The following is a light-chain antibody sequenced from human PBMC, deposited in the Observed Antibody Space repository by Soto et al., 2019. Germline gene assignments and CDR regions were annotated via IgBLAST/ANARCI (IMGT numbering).Light chain of an antibody. V-gene: IGKV3-11*01. CDR1: QCIGGY. CDR2: DAA. CDR3: QQRASWPLT. Sequence: EIVLTQSPATLSLSPGERATLSCRASQCIGGYLAWYQLRPGQGPRLLIFDAASRATGIPDRVSGSGSGTDFTLTISRLEPEDFAVYYCQQRASWPLTFGGGTKVEIK. J-gene: IGKJ4*01.